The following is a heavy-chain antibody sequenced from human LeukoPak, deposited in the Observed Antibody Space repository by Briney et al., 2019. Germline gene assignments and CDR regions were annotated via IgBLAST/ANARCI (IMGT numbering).Heavy chain of an antibody. CDR2: MNPNSGNT. CDR1: GGTFSSYA. Sequence: ASVKVSCKASGGTFSSYAISWVRQAPGQGLEWMGWMNPNSGNTGYAQKFQGRVTMTRNTSISTAYMELSSLRSEDTAVYYCARGLRWFGESYYFDYWGQGTLVTVSS. CDR3: ARGLRWFGESYYFDY. D-gene: IGHD3-10*01. J-gene: IGHJ4*02. V-gene: IGHV1-8*02.